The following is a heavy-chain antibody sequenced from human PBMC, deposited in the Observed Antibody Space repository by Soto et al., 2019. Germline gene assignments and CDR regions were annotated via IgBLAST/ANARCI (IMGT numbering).Heavy chain of an antibody. CDR2: AYYRSKWYN. V-gene: IGHV6-1*01. Sequence: PTLSRTGESSGESVCSDRGAWNWIRKSPSRGLEWLGRAYYRSKWYNDYAVSVKSRMTINADTSKNQFYLQLNSVNPEDTAVYYCPGGIYVMAVWGQGTTVTVSS. D-gene: IGHD3-16*01. CDR1: GESVCSDRGA. J-gene: IGHJ6*02. CDR3: PGGIYVMAV.